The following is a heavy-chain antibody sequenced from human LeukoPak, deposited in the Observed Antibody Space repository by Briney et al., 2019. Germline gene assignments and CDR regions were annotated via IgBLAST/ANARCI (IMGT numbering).Heavy chain of an antibody. Sequence: GGSLRLSCEGSAFIFSGHWMNWVRQTPGKGLEGVSYISGGSSIIKYADSVKGRFTISRDNAQNSLYLQMNSLRAEDTAVYYCARDYDHSFDYWGQGILVTVSS. CDR3: ARDYDHSFDY. V-gene: IGHV3-48*01. D-gene: IGHD5-12*01. CDR1: AFIFSGHW. CDR2: ISGGSSII. J-gene: IGHJ4*02.